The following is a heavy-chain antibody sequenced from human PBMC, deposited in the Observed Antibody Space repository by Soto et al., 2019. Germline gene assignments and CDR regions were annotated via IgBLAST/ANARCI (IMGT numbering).Heavy chain of an antibody. CDR1: GFTFSDYY. CDR2: ISSSGSTI. Sequence: QVQLVESGGGLVKPGGSLRLSCAASGFTFSDYYMSWIRQAPGKGLEWVSYISSSGSTIYYADAVKGRFTISRDNAKNSLYLQMNSLRAEDTAVYYCAKGCSGGSCYSPRNWFDPWGQGTLVTVSS. CDR3: AKGCSGGSCYSPRNWFDP. J-gene: IGHJ5*02. V-gene: IGHV3-11*01. D-gene: IGHD2-15*01.